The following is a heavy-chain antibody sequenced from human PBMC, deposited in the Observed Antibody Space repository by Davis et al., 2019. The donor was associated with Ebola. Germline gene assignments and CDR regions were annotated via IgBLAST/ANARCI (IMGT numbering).Heavy chain of an antibody. V-gene: IGHV3-64D*08. CDR3: VKDSSNIWFDI. CDR1: VITFSSYA. J-gene: IGHJ3*02. D-gene: IGHD2/OR15-2a*01. CDR2: ITNNGGST. Sequence: GESLKISCTDSVITFSSYAMTWVRQAPGKGLQYVSGITNNGGSTYYADSVKGRFAISRDNSRGTLYLQMNSLRVEDSAIYYCVKDSSNIWFDIWGQGTLVTVSS.